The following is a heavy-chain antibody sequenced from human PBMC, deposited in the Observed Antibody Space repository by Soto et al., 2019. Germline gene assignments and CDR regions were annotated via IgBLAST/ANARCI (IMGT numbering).Heavy chain of an antibody. CDR3: ARSWGDYGSYYYYYMDV. D-gene: IGHD4-17*01. CDR2: MNPNSGNT. Sequence: QVQLVQSGAEVKKPGASVKVSCKASGYTFTSYDINWVRQATGQGLEWMGWMNPNSGNTGYAQKFQGRVTMTRNTSISTAYMELSSLRSEDTAVYYCARSWGDYGSYYYYYMDVWGKGTPVTVSS. V-gene: IGHV1-8*01. CDR1: GYTFTSYD. J-gene: IGHJ6*03.